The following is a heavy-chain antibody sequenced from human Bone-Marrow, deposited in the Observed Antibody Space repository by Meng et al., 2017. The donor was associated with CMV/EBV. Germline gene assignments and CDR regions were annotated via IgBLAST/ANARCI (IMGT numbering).Heavy chain of an antibody. V-gene: IGHV4-34*01. CDR2: INHSRST. CDR1: GGSFSGYY. D-gene: IGHD3-3*01. CDR3: ARGRGVVKQYYFDY. J-gene: IGHJ4*02. Sequence: GSLRLSCAVYGGSFSGYYWSWIRQPPGKGLEWIGEINHSRSTNYNPSLKSRVTISVDTSKNQFSLKLSSVTAADTAVYYCARGRGVVKQYYFDYWGQGTLVTVSS.